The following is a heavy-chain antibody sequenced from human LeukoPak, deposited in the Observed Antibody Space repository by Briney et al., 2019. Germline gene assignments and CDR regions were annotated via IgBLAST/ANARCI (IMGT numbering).Heavy chain of an antibody. Sequence: GGSLRLSCAASGFTFSSYAMSWVRQAPGKGLEWVSAISGSGGSTYYADSVKGRFTISRDNSKNTLFLQMNSLRAEDTAVYYCAKVRDSSGYQGFDFWGQGTLVTVSS. CDR3: AKVRDSSGYQGFDF. J-gene: IGHJ4*02. D-gene: IGHD3-22*01. CDR2: ISGSGGST. V-gene: IGHV3-23*01. CDR1: GFTFSSYA.